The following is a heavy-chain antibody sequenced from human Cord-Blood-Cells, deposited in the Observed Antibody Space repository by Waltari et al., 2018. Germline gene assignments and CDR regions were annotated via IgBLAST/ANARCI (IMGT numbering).Heavy chain of an antibody. CDR1: GFSLSNARMG. J-gene: IGHJ3*02. Sequence: QVTLKESGPVLVKPTETLTLTCTVSGFSLSNARMGVSWIRQPPGKALELLAHIFSKDEKAYNTSLKSRLTISKDTSKSQVVLTMTNMDPVDTATYYCARIRVGSYYAFDIWGQGTMVTVSS. D-gene: IGHD1-26*01. V-gene: IGHV2-26*01. CDR3: ARIRVGSYYAFDI. CDR2: IFSKDEK.